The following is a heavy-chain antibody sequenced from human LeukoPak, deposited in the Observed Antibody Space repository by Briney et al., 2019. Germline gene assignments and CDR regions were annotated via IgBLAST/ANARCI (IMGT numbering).Heavy chain of an antibody. J-gene: IGHJ5*02. V-gene: IGHV4-4*09. Sequence: SETPSLTCTVSGGSISSYYWSWIRQPPGKGLEWIGYIYTSGSTNYNPSLKSRVTISVDTSKNHFSLKLTSVTAATTAVYYCARLAVAGTSVWFDPCGQGTSVTASS. CDR3: ARLAVAGTSVWFDP. CDR2: IYTSGST. D-gene: IGHD6-19*01. CDR1: GGSISSYY.